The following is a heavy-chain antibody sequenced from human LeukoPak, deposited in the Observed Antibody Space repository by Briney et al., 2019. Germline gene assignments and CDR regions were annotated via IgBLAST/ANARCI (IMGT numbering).Heavy chain of an antibody. CDR2: INPNSGGT. Sequence: ASVKVSCKASGYTFTSYYMHWVRQAPGQGLEWMGWINPNSGGTNYAQKFQGRVTMTRDTSISTAYMELSRLRSDDTAVYYCARRGGWQTTSSSWYNIDYWGQGTLVTVS. CDR3: ARRGGWQTTSSSWYNIDY. J-gene: IGHJ4*02. D-gene: IGHD6-13*01. CDR1: GYTFTSYY. V-gene: IGHV1-2*02.